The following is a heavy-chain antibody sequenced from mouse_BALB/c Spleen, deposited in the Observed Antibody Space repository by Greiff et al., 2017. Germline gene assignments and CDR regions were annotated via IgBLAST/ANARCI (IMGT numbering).Heavy chain of an antibody. V-gene: IGHV6-6*02. Sequence: EVKLVESGGGLVQPGGSMKLSCVASGFTFSNYWMNWVRQSPEKGLEWVAEIRLKSNNYATHYAESVKGRFTISRDDSKSSVYLQMNNLRAEDTGIYYCTRGYYCSSYCFDYWGQGTTLTVSS. CDR3: TRGYYCSSYCFDY. D-gene: IGHD1-1*01. J-gene: IGHJ2*01. CDR1: GFTFSNYW. CDR2: IRLKSNNYAT.